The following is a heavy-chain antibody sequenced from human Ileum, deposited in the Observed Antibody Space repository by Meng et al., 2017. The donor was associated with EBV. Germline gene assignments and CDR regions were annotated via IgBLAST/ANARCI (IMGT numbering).Heavy chain of an antibody. Sequence: VRFLQSGAEVKNPGASVKVSCKGSGYAFTSYILNWVRQAPGQRLEWMGWINVGVGYTKYSQKFQGRVTISSDTSATTGYMELSSLRSEDTAVYYCARPVGHQQQLDHWGQGTLVTVSS. D-gene: IGHD6-13*01. CDR1: GYAFTSYI. CDR2: INVGVGYT. V-gene: IGHV1-3*01. CDR3: ARPVGHQQQLDH. J-gene: IGHJ4*02.